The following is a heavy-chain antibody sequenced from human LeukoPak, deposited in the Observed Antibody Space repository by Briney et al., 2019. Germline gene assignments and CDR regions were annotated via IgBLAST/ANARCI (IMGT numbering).Heavy chain of an antibody. J-gene: IGHJ4*02. CDR3: ARDSSWDNWSGYRYFDY. D-gene: IGHD3-3*01. CDR1: GFTFSSYS. V-gene: IGHV3-21*01. Sequence: PGGSLRLSCAASGFTFSSYSMNWVRQAPGKGLKWVSSISGSSSYIYYADSVKGRFTISRDNAKNSLYLQMNSLRAEDTAVYYCARDSSWDNWSGYRYFDYWGQGTLVTVSS. CDR2: ISGSSSYI.